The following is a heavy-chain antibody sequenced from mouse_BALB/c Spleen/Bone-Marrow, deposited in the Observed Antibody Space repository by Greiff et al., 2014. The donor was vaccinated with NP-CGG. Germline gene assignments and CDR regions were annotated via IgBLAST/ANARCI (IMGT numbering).Heavy chain of an antibody. Sequence: QVQLQLSGTEVVRPGASVRLSCKASGYSFTTYWMNWVKQRPGQGLEWIGMIHPSDSETRLNQKFKDKATLTVDKSSSTAYMQLNSPTSEDSAVYYCAREKVYYGISWFAYWGQGTLVTVSA. J-gene: IGHJ3*01. CDR3: AREKVYYGISWFAY. V-gene: IGHV1-61*01. CDR1: GYSFTTYW. CDR2: IHPSDSET. D-gene: IGHD2-1*01.